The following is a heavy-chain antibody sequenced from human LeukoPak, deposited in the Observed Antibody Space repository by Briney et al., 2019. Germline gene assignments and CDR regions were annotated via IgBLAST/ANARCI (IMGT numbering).Heavy chain of an antibody. CDR3: ARRGKSFDF. Sequence: ASVNVSCTTSGYTFTVYAINWVRQAPGQGLEWMGWISTDTGNPTYVQDFTGRFVFSLDTSVTTAYLQISSLKAEDTAVYYCARRGKSFDFWGQGTLVTVSS. CDR2: ISTDTGNP. CDR1: GYTFTVYA. J-gene: IGHJ1*01. D-gene: IGHD3-3*01. V-gene: IGHV7-4-1*02.